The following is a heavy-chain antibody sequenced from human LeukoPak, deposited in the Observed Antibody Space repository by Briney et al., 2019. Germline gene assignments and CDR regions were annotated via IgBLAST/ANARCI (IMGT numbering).Heavy chain of an antibody. D-gene: IGHD6-13*01. CDR2: ISYDGSNK. CDR1: GFTFSSYA. J-gene: IGHJ4*02. V-gene: IGHV3-30*04. Sequence: GGSLRLSCEASGFTFSSYAMHWVRQAPGKGLEWVAVISYDGSNKYYADSVKGRFTISRDNSKNTLYLQMNSLRAEDTAVYYCAREDSSSWCPDYWGQGTLVTVSS. CDR3: AREDSSSWCPDY.